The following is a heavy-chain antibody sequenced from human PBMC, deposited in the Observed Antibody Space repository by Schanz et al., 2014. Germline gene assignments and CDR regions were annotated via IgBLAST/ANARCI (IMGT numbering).Heavy chain of an antibody. CDR3: AKGMGYCSGGTCYDYYYYGLDV. D-gene: IGHD2-15*01. Sequence: VQLVESGGGLVKPGGSLRLSCAASGFTFSSYSMNWVRQAPGKGLEWVAVISYDGRNKYYADSVKGRFTISRDNSKNTLYLQMNSLSADDTAVFYCAKGMGYCSGGTCYDYYYYGLDVWGQGTTVTVSS. CDR2: ISYDGRNK. J-gene: IGHJ6*02. CDR1: GFTFSSYS. V-gene: IGHV3-30*18.